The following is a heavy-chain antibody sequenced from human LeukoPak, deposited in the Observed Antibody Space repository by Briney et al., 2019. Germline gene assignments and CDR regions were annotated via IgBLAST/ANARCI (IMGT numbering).Heavy chain of an antibody. Sequence: GGSLRLSCAASGFTLSGYFMSWVRQAPGEGLEWMASIKGDGSEKYYVDSVKGRFTISRDNAKNSLYLQMNSLRAEDTAVYYCARDRGWRSSGYYLYYFDFWGQGTLVTVSS. D-gene: IGHD3-22*01. CDR2: IKGDGSEK. CDR3: ARDRGWRSSGYYLYYFDF. J-gene: IGHJ4*02. CDR1: GFTLSGYF. V-gene: IGHV3-7*01.